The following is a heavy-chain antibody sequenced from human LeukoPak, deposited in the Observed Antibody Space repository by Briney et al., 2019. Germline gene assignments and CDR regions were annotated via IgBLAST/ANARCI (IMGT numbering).Heavy chain of an antibody. V-gene: IGHV1-18*01. D-gene: IGHD4-23*01. CDR3: AQTTVVTRSFDY. J-gene: IGHJ4*02. Sequence: GASVKVSCKPSGYTFTSYGTSWVGQDPGQGLEWMGWISAYNGNTNYAQKLQGRVTMTTDTSTSTAYMELRSLRSDDTAVYYCAQTTVVTRSFDYWGQGTLVTVSS. CDR1: GYTFTSYG. CDR2: ISAYNGNT.